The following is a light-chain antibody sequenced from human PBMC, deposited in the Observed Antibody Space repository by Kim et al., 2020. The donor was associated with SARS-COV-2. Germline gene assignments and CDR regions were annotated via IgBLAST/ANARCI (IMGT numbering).Light chain of an antibody. CDR1: QPVLYNSNNKNY. CDR2: WAS. CDR3: QQYYSTPPS. V-gene: IGKV4-1*01. J-gene: IGKJ2*03. Sequence: RATLKCTSSQPVLYNSNNKNYLAWYQQKPGQAPKLLIYWASIRESGVSDRFSGSGSETDFTLTISSLQAEDVAVYYCQQYYSTPPSFGQGTKLEI.